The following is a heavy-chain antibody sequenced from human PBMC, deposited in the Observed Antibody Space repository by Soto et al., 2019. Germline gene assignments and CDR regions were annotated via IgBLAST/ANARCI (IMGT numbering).Heavy chain of an antibody. J-gene: IGHJ6*02. CDR1: GGSYSGYY. D-gene: IGHD6-6*01. V-gene: IGHV4-34*01. CDR2: INHSGST. Sequence: SDNLSLTCAVYGGSYSGYYWSWIRQPPGKGLEWIGEINHSGSTNYNPSLKSRVTISVDTSKNQFSLKLSSVTAADTAVYYCARGSLASRPIHDYCDVKYVWGQGSTVIGS. CDR3: ARGSLASRPIHDYCDVKYV.